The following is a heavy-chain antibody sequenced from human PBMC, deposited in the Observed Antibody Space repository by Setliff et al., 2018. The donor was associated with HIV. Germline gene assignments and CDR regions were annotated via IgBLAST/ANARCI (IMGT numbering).Heavy chain of an antibody. CDR3: ARRNMYYYDSRRGSFDY. D-gene: IGHD3-22*01. CDR2: IYFSGST. CDR1: GGSISSANYY. Sequence: PSETLSLTCTVSGGSISSANYYWSWIRQPAGKGLEWIGHIYFSGSTIYNPSLKSRVTISIDTSKNQFSLNLTSVTAADTAAYYCARRNMYYYDSRRGSFDYWGQGTLVTVSS. J-gene: IGHJ4*02. V-gene: IGHV4-61*09.